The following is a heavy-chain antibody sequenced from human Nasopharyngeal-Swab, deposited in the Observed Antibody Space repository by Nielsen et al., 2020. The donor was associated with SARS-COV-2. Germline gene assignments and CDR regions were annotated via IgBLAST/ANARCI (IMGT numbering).Heavy chain of an antibody. CDR3: ARETRTWIQLWSHAFDI. CDR2: IKQDGSEK. Sequence: GGSLRLSCAASGFTFSSYWMSWARQAPGKGLEWVANIKQDGSEKYYVDSVKGRFTISRDNAKNSLYLQMNSLRAEDTAVYYCARETRTWIQLWSHAFDIWGQGTMVTVSS. V-gene: IGHV3-7*01. D-gene: IGHD5-18*01. CDR1: GFTFSSYW. J-gene: IGHJ3*02.